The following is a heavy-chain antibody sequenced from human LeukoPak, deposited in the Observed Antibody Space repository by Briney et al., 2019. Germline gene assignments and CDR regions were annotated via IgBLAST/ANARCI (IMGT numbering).Heavy chain of an antibody. CDR2: ISSSSSTI. CDR3: ARDPGYNNGGRWYTVLDY. Sequence: PGGSLRLSCAASGFTFSSYSMNWVRQAPGKGLEWVSYISSSSSTIYYADSVKGRFTISRDNAKNSLYLQMNSLRAEDTAVYYCARDPGYNNGGRWYTVLDYWGQGALVTVSS. D-gene: IGHD2-8*02. J-gene: IGHJ4*02. V-gene: IGHV3-48*01. CDR1: GFTFSSYS.